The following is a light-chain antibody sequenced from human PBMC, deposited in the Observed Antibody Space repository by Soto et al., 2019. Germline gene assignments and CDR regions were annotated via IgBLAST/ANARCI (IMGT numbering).Light chain of an antibody. J-gene: IGKJ3*01. CDR2: GAS. V-gene: IGKV3-20*01. CDR1: QSVSSSY. CDR3: EQDCSSGGFT. Sequence: EIVLTQSPGTLSLSPGERATLSCRASQSVSSSYLAWYQQKPCQAPRLLIDGASSSATGIPDRFSGSGSWTDFTLTISSLEPEDVAVYDCEQDCSSGGFTFGPGTKVDIK.